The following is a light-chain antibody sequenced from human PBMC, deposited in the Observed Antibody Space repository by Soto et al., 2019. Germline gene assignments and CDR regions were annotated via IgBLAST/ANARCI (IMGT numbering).Light chain of an antibody. CDR3: QQRSNWPRT. V-gene: IGKV3-11*01. CDR1: QSVSSSY. Sequence: EIVMTQSPATLSLSPGERATLSCRASQSVSSSYLAWYQQKPGQAPRLLIYDASNRATGIPARFSGSGSGTDFTLTISSLEPEDFAVYYCQQRSNWPRTFGHGTMVDIK. CDR2: DAS. J-gene: IGKJ1*01.